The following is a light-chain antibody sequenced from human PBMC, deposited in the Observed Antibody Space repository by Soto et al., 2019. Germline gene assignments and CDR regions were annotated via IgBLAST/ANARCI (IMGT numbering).Light chain of an antibody. CDR3: QVWDRSSDLDVV. CDR2: YDN. J-gene: IGLJ2*01. Sequence: SYELTQPPSVSVAPGKTARMTCVGNNIGSKSVHWYQQKPGQAPVLVIYYDNDRPSGIPERFSGSNSGNTATLTISRVEAGDEADYYCQVWDRSSDLDVVFGGGTKLTVL. CDR1: NIGSKS. V-gene: IGLV3-21*04.